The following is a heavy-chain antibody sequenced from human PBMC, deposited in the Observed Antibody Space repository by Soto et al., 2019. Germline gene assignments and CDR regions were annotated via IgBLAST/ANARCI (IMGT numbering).Heavy chain of an antibody. D-gene: IGHD3-22*01. CDR2: ISGYNGNT. CDR3: VRVSRVTFYDSSAYRDYYYYGMDV. J-gene: IGHJ6*02. CDR1: GYTFTSYG. V-gene: IGHV1-18*04. Sequence: QVQLVQSGGEVKKPGASMKVSCKASGYTFTSYGISWVRQAPGQGLEWMGWISGYNGNTNYAQNLQGRVTMTTDTSTSTAYMDLRSLRSDDTAVYYCVRVSRVTFYDSSAYRDYYYYGMDVWGQGTTVTVSS.